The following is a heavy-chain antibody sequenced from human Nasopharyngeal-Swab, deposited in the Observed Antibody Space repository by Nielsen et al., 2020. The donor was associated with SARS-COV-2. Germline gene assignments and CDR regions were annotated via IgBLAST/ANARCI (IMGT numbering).Heavy chain of an antibody. CDR2: ISSSGITI. CDR3: ARPQCRGGGDCHYYFDY. D-gene: IGHD2-21*02. Sequence: GGSLRLSCAASGFTFSSYEMNWVRQAPGKGLEWVSYISSSGITIYCADSVKGRFTISRDNAKNSLYLQMNSLRAEDTAVYYCARPQCRGGGDCHYYFDYWGQGTLVTVSS. J-gene: IGHJ4*02. V-gene: IGHV3-48*03. CDR1: GFTFSSYE.